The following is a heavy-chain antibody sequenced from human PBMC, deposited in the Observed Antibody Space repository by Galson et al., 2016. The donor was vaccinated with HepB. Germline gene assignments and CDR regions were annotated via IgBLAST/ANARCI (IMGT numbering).Heavy chain of an antibody. V-gene: IGHV4-4*02. J-gene: IGHJ4*02. CDR2: IYHSGTT. D-gene: IGHD4-17*01. CDR3: ARDQAGEILRRPLGY. Sequence: SETLSLTCVVSGGSISSTNWWNWARQPPGKGLEWIGEIYHSGTTNYNPSLQSRVTLSVDKSNKQCSLKLTSVTAADTAVYYCARDQAGEILRRPLGYWGQGTLVTVSS. CDR1: GGSISSTNW.